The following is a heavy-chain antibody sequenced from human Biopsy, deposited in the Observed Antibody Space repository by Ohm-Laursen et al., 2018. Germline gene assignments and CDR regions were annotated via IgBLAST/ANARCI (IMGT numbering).Heavy chain of an antibody. Sequence: TLSLTCTVSGGSISNNNYYWGWIRQPPGKGLEWIGSIFYRGSTHYKPSLKSRVNISVDTSKNQFSLKLNSVTAANTAVYYCARDYDTSGYYYVSWGQGTLVTVSS. V-gene: IGHV4-39*01. CDR2: IFYRGST. CDR3: ARDYDTSGYYYVS. J-gene: IGHJ5*02. D-gene: IGHD3-22*01. CDR1: GGSISNNNYY.